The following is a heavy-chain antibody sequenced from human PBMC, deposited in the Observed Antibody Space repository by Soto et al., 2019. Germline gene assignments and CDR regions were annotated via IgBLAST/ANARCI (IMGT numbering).Heavy chain of an antibody. Sequence: QITLKESGPTLVKPTQTLTLTCTFSGFSLSTSGVGVGWISQAPGTDLEWLTLIYLDDDERYSPSLKSRLTITKDTSKNQVVLTVNNIDPVDTATYYCAHRPSYRSGGSCYLGFDYWGQGTLVTVSS. D-gene: IGHD2-15*01. CDR3: AHRPSYRSGGSCYLGFDY. J-gene: IGHJ4*02. CDR2: IYLDDDE. V-gene: IGHV2-5*02. CDR1: GFSLSTSGVG.